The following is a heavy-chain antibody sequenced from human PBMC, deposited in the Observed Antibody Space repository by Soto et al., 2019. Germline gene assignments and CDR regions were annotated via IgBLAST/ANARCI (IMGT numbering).Heavy chain of an antibody. CDR3: AKDRYYYDSSGLRDY. CDR2: ISGSGGST. V-gene: IGHV3-23*01. CDR1: GFTFSSYA. Sequence: GGSLRLSCAASGFTFSSYAMSWVRQAPGKGLEWVSAISGSGGSTYYADSVKGRFTISRDNSKNTLYLQMNSLRAEDTAVYYCAKDRYYYDSSGLRDYWGQGTLVTVSS. J-gene: IGHJ4*02. D-gene: IGHD3-22*01.